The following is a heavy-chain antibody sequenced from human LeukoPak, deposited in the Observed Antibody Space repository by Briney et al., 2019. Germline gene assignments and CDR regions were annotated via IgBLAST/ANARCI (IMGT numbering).Heavy chain of an antibody. CDR1: GGSFSGYY. V-gene: IGHV4-34*01. CDR3: ARGRIEKRLSAYYFDY. D-gene: IGHD3-16*02. CDR2: INHSGST. J-gene: IGHJ4*02. Sequence: SETLSLTCAVYGGSFSGYYWSWIRQPPGKGLEWIGEINHSGSTNYNPSLKSRVIISVDTSKNQFSLKLSSVTAADTAVYYCARGRIEKRLSAYYFDYWGQGTLVTVSS.